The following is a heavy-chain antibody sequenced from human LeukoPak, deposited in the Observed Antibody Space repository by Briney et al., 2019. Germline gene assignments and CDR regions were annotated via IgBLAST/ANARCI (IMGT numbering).Heavy chain of an antibody. J-gene: IGHJ4*02. Sequence: GGSLRLSCEVSGFTVSTNYMSWVRQAPGKGLEWVSVLHGGGNTYYADSVKGRFTISRDKSKNTLYLQMNSLRAEDTAVYSCARASNAYGYFDFWGQGTLVTVSS. CDR1: GFTVSTNY. V-gene: IGHV3-66*01. D-gene: IGHD3-16*01. CDR3: ARASNAYGYFDF. CDR2: LHGGGNT.